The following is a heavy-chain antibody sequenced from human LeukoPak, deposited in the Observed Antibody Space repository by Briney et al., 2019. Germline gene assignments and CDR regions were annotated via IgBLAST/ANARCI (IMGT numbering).Heavy chain of an antibody. Sequence: SETLSLTCAVYGGSFSGYYWSWIRQPPGKGLEWIGEINHSGSTNYNPSLKSRVTISVDTSKNQFSLNLSSVTAADTAVYYCARGRYYYGSGRYYISSYFDYWGQGTLVTVSS. CDR3: ARGRYYYGSGRYYISSYFDY. J-gene: IGHJ4*02. D-gene: IGHD3-10*01. CDR2: INHSGST. V-gene: IGHV4-34*01. CDR1: GGSFSGYY.